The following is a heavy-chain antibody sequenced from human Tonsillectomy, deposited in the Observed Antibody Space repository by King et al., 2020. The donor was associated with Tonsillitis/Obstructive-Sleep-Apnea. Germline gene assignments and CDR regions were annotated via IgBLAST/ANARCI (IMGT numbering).Heavy chain of an antibody. D-gene: IGHD3-22*01. J-gene: IGHJ4*02. CDR2: ISYDGSNK. V-gene: IGHV3-30*01. CDR3: ARDGLWVDCSGSSSTCLTSPVDY. CDR1: EFTFSAYS. Sequence: VQLVESGGGVVQPGRSLRISCAASEFTFSAYSMHWVRQAPGKGLEWVAVISYDGSNKYYADSVRGRFTISRDNSKNTLYLQMNSLRASDTAVYYCARDGLWVDCSGSSSTCLTSPVDYWGQGTLVTVSS.